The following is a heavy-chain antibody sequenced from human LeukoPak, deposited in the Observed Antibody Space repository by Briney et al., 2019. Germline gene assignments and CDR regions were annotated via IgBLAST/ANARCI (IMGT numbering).Heavy chain of an antibody. Sequence: GGSLRLSCAASGFTFSSDAMSWVRQAPGKGLEWVSAISGNGGSTYYADSVKGRFTISRDNSKDTLFLQMNSLRAEDTAVYYCAKMVSGTLDYWGHGTLVTVSS. V-gene: IGHV3-23*01. CDR2: ISGNGGST. CDR1: GFTFSSDA. J-gene: IGHJ4*01. CDR3: AKMVSGTLDY. D-gene: IGHD3-10*01.